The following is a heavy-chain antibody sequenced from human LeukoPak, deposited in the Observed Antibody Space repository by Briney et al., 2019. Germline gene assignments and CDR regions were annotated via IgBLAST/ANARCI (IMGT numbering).Heavy chain of an antibody. D-gene: IGHD3-10*01. J-gene: IGHJ4*02. CDR1: GGSFSGYY. Sequence: PSETPSLTCAVYGGSFSGYYWSWIRQPPGKGLEWIGEINHSGSTNYNPSLKSRVTISVDTSKNQFSLKLSSVTAADTAVYYCARGDENETRAQGYWGQGTLVTVSS. CDR3: ARGDENETRAQGY. V-gene: IGHV4-34*01. CDR2: INHSGST.